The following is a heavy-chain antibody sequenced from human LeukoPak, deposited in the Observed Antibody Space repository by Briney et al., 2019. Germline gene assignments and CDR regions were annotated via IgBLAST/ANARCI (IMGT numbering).Heavy chain of an antibody. CDR1: GGTFSSYA. D-gene: IGHD5-18*01. Sequence: GASVKVSCKASGGTFSSYAISWVRQAPGQGLEWMGGIIPIFGTANYAQKFQGRVTITADESTSTAYMELSSLRSEDTAVYYCARGVVDTAMATYYYYYMDVWGKGTTVTISS. V-gene: IGHV1-69*13. J-gene: IGHJ6*03. CDR2: IIPIFGTA. CDR3: ARGVVDTAMATYYYYYMDV.